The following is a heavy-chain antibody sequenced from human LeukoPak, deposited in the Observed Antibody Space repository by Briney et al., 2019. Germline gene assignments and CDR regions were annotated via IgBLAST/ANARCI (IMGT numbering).Heavy chain of an antibody. Sequence: QPGGSLRLSCAASGFTFSSYGMTWVRQAPGKGLGWVSAMSGGGGSTYYTDSVKGRFTISRDNSKNPLYLQMSSLRAEDTAVYYCAKDRRDGYNFPLAFDIWGQGTMVTVSS. D-gene: IGHD5-24*01. CDR3: AKDRRDGYNFPLAFDI. V-gene: IGHV3-23*01. CDR1: GFTFSSYG. J-gene: IGHJ3*02. CDR2: MSGGGGST.